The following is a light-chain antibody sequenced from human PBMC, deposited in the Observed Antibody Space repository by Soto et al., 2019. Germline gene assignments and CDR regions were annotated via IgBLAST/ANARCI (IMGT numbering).Light chain of an antibody. CDR1: QSVSSNF. J-gene: IGKJ1*01. CDR3: QQYDISPWP. Sequence: EIVLTQSPATLSLSPGERATLSCRASQSVSSNFLAWYQHKPGQAPRLLIYDSSSRATGIPDRFSGSGSGTDFTLSIIRLEPEDFAVYYCQQYDISPWPFGQGTKV. CDR2: DSS. V-gene: IGKV3-20*01.